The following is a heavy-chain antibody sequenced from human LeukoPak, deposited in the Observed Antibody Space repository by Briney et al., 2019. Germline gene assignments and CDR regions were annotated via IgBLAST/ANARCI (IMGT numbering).Heavy chain of an antibody. CDR1: GYTFTGYY. D-gene: IGHD2-15*01. Sequence: ASVKVSCKASGYTFTGYYMHWVRQAPGQGLEWMGWINPNSGGTNYAQKFQGRVTMTRDTSISTAYMELSRLRSDDTAVYYCARGALAVVDPAEYFQHWGQGTLVTVSS. V-gene: IGHV1-2*02. CDR2: INPNSGGT. CDR3: ARGALAVVDPAEYFQH. J-gene: IGHJ1*01.